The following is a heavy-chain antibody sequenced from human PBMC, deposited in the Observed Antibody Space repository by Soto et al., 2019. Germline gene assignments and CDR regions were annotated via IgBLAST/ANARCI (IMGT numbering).Heavy chain of an antibody. CDR3: AKATHITGGPYYYYGMDV. CDR2: ISYDGSNK. J-gene: IGHJ6*02. CDR1: GFTFSSYG. Sequence: GGSLRLSCAASGFTFSSYGMHWVRQAPGKGLEWVAVISYDGSNKYYADSVKGRFTISRDNSKNTLYLQMNSLRAEDTAVYYCAKATHITGGPYYYYGMDVWGQGTTVTVSS. D-gene: IGHD1-20*01. V-gene: IGHV3-30*18.